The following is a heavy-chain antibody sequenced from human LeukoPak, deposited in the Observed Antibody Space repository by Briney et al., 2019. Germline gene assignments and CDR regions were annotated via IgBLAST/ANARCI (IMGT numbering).Heavy chain of an antibody. J-gene: IGHJ4*02. Sequence: SETLSLTCAVSGDSISSGGYSWSWIRQTPGKGLEWIAYIHDSGSTYYNPSLKSRVTISVDTSKNQFSLKLSSVTAADTAVYYCASSYRITMIVVVTFDYWGQGTLVTVSS. CDR1: GDSISSGGYS. V-gene: IGHV4-30-4*07. D-gene: IGHD3-22*01. CDR2: IHDSGST. CDR3: ASSYRITMIVVVTFDY.